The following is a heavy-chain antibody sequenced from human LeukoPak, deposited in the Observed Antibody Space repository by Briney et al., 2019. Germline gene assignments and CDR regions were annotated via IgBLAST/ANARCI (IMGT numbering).Heavy chain of an antibody. CDR3: ARGLYYDYVWGSYRFGY. V-gene: IGHV3-21*01. J-gene: IGHJ4*02. D-gene: IGHD3-16*02. CDR1: GFTFSSYE. CDR2: ISSSSSYI. Sequence: GGSLRLSCAASGFTFSSYEMNWVRQAPGKGLEWVSSISSSSSYIYYADSVKGRFTISRDNAKNSLYLQMNSLRAEDTAVYYCARGLYYDYVWGSYRFGYWGQGTLVTVSS.